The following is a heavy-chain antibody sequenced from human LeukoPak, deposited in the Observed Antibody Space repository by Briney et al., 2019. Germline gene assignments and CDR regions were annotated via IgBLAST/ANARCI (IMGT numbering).Heavy chain of an antibody. J-gene: IGHJ5*02. CDR1: GGSSSGYY. V-gene: IGHV4-34*01. Sequence: SETLSLTCAVYGGSSSGYYWSWIRQPPGKGLEWIGEINHSGSTNYNPSLKSRVTISVDTSKNQFSLKLSSVTAADTAVYYCARGRRYTGYDYTLSWFDPWGQGTLVTVSS. CDR2: INHSGST. CDR3: ARGRRYTGYDYTLSWFDP. D-gene: IGHD5-12*01.